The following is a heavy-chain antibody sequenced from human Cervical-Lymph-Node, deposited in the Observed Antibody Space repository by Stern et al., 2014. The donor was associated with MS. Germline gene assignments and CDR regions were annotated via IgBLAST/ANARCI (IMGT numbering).Heavy chain of an antibody. Sequence: EMQLVESGGGLVQPGGSLRLSCAASGFTFSSHAMSWIRQSPGKRLEWVAAIRSGGGSTFYADSVRGRFTISRDNARNTLFLQMNSLRDEDAAVYYCARGGYSFAADFWGQGTLVAVSS. CDR3: ARGGYSFAADF. J-gene: IGHJ4*02. D-gene: IGHD5-18*01. V-gene: IGHV3-23*04. CDR2: IRSGGGST. CDR1: GFTFSSHA.